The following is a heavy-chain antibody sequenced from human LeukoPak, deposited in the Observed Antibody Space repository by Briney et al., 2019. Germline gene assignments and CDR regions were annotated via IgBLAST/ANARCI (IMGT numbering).Heavy chain of an antibody. Sequence: GGSLRLSCAAPGFTFSSYSMNWVRQAPGKGLEWVSYISSSSSTIYYADSVKGRFTISRDNAKNSLYLQMNSLRAEDTAVYYCARALRYFDWLSTSPEYNWFDPWGQGTLVTVSS. CDR1: GFTFSSYS. D-gene: IGHD3-9*01. CDR2: ISSSSSTI. V-gene: IGHV3-48*01. J-gene: IGHJ5*02. CDR3: ARALRYFDWLSTSPEYNWFDP.